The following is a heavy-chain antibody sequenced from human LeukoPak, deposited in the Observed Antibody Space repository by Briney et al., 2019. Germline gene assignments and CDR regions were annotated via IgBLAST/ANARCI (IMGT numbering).Heavy chain of an antibody. J-gene: IGHJ4*02. CDR2: IYHSGST. Sequence: SETLSLTCAVSGGSISSGGYSWSWIRQPPGQGLEWIGYIYHSGSTYYNPSLKSRVTISVDRSKNQFSLELSSVTAADTAVYYCARVSDYGDYFDYWGQGTLVTVSS. CDR3: ARVSDYGDYFDY. V-gene: IGHV4-30-2*01. D-gene: IGHD4-17*01. CDR1: GGSISSGGYS.